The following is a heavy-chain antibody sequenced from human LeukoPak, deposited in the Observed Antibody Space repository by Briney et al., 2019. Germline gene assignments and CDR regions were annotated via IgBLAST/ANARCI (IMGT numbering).Heavy chain of an antibody. CDR1: GFTFGSYW. CDR2: IDSDGGST. Sequence: PGGSLRLSCAASGFTFGSYWMYWVRQAPGKGLVWVSRIDSDGGSTTYADSVRGRFTISRDNAKNTLYLQMNSLRAEDTAVYYCAKRVVEMATMELLDYWGQGTLVTVSS. J-gene: IGHJ4*02. V-gene: IGHV3-74*01. CDR3: AKRVVEMATMELLDY. D-gene: IGHD5-24*01.